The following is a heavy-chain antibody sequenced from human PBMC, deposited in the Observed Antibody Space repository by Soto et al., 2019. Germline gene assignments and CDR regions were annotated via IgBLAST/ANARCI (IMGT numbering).Heavy chain of an antibody. CDR3: ARAPVVPAASYYFYYYLDV. CDR1: GFILSDHY. D-gene: IGHD2-15*01. J-gene: IGHJ6*03. CDR2: LRNKPNSDTE. V-gene: IGHV3-72*01. Sequence: GGSLRLSCAASGFILSDHYMDWVRQAPGKGLEWVGRLRNKPNSDTEEYAASVGVRFTISRDNAQNSLYLKMNSLETEDTAVYYCARAPVVPAASYYFYYYLDVWGKGTTVTVSS.